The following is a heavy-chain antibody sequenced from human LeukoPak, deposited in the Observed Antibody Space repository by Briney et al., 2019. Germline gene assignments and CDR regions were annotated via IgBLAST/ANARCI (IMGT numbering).Heavy chain of an antibody. CDR3: ARVSLGSYGDY. Sequence: SETLSLTCTVSGGSISSSSYYWGWIRQPPRKGLEWFGSIYYSGSTYYNPSLKSRVTISVDTSKNQFSLKLSSVTAADTAVYYCARVSLGSYGDYWGQGTLVTVSS. V-gene: IGHV4-39*07. J-gene: IGHJ4*02. CDR2: IYYSGST. CDR1: GGSISSSSYY. D-gene: IGHD3-16*01.